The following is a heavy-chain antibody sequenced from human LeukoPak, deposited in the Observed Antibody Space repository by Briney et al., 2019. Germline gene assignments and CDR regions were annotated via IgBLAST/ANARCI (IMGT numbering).Heavy chain of an antibody. CDR1: GYTFTSYP. Sequence: ASVTVSCKASGYTFTSYPISWVRQAPGQGLEWMGWITTYNGNTNYAQKLQGRVTMTTDTSTSTAYMDLRGLRSDDTAVYYCARGYDYGDYVGDFDYWGQGTLVTVSS. V-gene: IGHV1-18*01. D-gene: IGHD4-17*01. CDR3: ARGYDYGDYVGDFDY. J-gene: IGHJ4*02. CDR2: ITTYNGNT.